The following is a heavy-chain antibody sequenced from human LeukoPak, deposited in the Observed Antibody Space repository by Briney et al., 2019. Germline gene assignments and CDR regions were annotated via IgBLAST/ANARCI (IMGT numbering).Heavy chain of an antibody. CDR3: ASRPYDNSGYYYV. CDR2: ISGSSSYI. Sequence: GGSLRLSCAASGFTFSSDAMSWVRQAPGKGLGWVSAISGSSSYIYYADSVKGRFTISRDNAKNSLFLQMSSLRAEDTAVYYCASRPYDNSGYYYVWGQGTLVTVSS. V-gene: IGHV3-21*01. J-gene: IGHJ4*02. CDR1: GFTFSSDA. D-gene: IGHD3-22*01.